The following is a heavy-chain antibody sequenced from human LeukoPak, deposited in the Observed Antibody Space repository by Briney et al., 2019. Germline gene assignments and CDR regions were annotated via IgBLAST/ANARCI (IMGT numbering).Heavy chain of an antibody. Sequence: PGGSLRLSCAASGFTFSSYSMNWVRQAPGKGLEWVSYISSSGSTIYYADSVKGRFTISRDNAKNSLYLQMNSLRAEDTAVYYCARDPERYSSGWYFDYWGQGTLVTVSS. V-gene: IGHV3-48*04. D-gene: IGHD6-19*01. CDR2: ISSSGSTI. J-gene: IGHJ4*02. CDR1: GFTFSSYS. CDR3: ARDPERYSSGWYFDY.